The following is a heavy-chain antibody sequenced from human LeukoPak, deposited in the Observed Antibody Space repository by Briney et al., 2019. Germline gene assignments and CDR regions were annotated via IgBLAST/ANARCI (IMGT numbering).Heavy chain of an antibody. V-gene: IGHV7-4-1*02. CDR1: GYTFTSYY. CDR3: ARGGATITYYYYYMDV. J-gene: IGHJ6*03. D-gene: IGHD5-12*01. CDR2: INTNTGNP. Sequence: ASVKVSCKASGYTFTSYYMHWVRQAPGQGLEWMGWINTNTGNPTYAQGFTGRFVFSLDTSVSTAYLQISSLKAEDTAVYYCARGGATITYYYYYMDVWGKGTTVTVSS.